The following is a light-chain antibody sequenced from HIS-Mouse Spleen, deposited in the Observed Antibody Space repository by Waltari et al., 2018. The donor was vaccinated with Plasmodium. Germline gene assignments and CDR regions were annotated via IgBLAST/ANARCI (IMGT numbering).Light chain of an antibody. CDR1: VLAKKY. V-gene: IGLV3-27*01. Sequence: SYELTQPSSVSVSPGQTARITCSGDVLAKKYARWFQQKPGQAPVLVMYKDSERPSGIPGRCSGSSSRATVTLTISGAQVEDEADYYCYAAADNNRVFGGGTKLTVL. CDR3: YAAADNNRV. J-gene: IGLJ3*02. CDR2: KDS.